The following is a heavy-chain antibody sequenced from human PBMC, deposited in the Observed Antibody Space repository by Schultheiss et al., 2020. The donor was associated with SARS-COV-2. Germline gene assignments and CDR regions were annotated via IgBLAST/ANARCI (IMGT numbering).Heavy chain of an antibody. J-gene: IGHJ4*02. CDR3: ARGEGDY. CDR1: GFTFSNAW. V-gene: IGHV3-13*01. CDR2: IGTAGDT. Sequence: GGSLRLSCAASGFTFSNAWMNWVRQATGKGLEWVSAIGTAGDTYYPGSVKGRFTISRENAKNSLYLQMNSLRAGDTAVYYCARGEGDYWGQGTLVTVSS. D-gene: IGHD1-26*01.